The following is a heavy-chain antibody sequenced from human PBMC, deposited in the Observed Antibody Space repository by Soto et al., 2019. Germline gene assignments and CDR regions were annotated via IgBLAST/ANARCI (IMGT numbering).Heavy chain of an antibody. Sequence: QVTLKESGPTLVKPTQTLTLTCTVSGLSLRTTGVGVGWVRQPPGKALEWLALLYWDDDKRYSPSLRRRLTIAKAISEKQVVLTMTNRDTVDPATYSCVQSRCGGDCLEIYSSHAYNGLDVWGQGTTVTVSS. CDR2: LYWDDDK. CDR3: VQSRCGGDCLEIYSSHAYNGLDV. J-gene: IGHJ6*02. V-gene: IGHV2-5*02. D-gene: IGHD2-21*02. CDR1: GLSLRTTGVG.